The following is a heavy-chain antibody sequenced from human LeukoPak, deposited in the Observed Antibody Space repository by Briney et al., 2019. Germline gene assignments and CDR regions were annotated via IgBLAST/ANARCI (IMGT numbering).Heavy chain of an antibody. Sequence: GGSLRLSCAAAGLSFSNYWMQWVGQAPGKGLVWVTRMNSDGGEKDYAASVQGRFPISRDNAKNTLYLQMNSLRAEDTAMYFCAKGPNYFDSWGQGTLVTVSS. CDR2: MNSDGGEK. V-gene: IGHV3-74*01. CDR1: GLSFSNYW. J-gene: IGHJ4*02. CDR3: AKGPNYFDS.